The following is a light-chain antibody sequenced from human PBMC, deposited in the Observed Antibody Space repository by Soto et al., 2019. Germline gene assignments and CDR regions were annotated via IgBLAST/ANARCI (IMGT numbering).Light chain of an antibody. V-gene: IGKV3-20*01. CDR1: RSVSSNY. CDR2: GAS. J-gene: IGKJ4*01. Sequence: LLTQSLGTLSFSPRERASLSCRSRRSVSSNYLGWYQQKPGQAPRLLIYGASSSATGIPDRFSGSGSGTDFIVTISRLEPEDFGLYYCQQYGSSPLTVGGVTKVEIK. CDR3: QQYGSSPLT.